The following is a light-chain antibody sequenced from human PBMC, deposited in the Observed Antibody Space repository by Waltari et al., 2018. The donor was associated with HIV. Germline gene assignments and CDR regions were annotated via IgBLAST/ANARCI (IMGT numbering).Light chain of an antibody. CDR3: SSYAGGTSWV. V-gene: IGLV2-23*02. J-gene: IGLJ3*02. Sequence: QSALTQPASVSGSPGQSIAISCTGTSSDVGNHNLVPWFQNHPGKAPRLMIYAVSKRPSGTSNRFSGSKSGNTASLIISGLQSEDEADYYCSSYAGGTSWVFGGGTKLTVL. CDR1: SSDVGNHNL. CDR2: AVS.